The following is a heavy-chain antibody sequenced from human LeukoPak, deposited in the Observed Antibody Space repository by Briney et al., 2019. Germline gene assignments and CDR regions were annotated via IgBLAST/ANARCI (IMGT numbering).Heavy chain of an antibody. V-gene: IGHV3-7*01. J-gene: IGHJ4*02. D-gene: IGHD3-22*01. Sequence: GGSLRLSCAASGFTLSSHWMSWVRQAPGKGLEWVANIKPDGSEKYYVDSVKGRFTISRDNAKNSLYLQMNSLRAEDTAVYYCARDIYYDSSGYYYWGQGTLSPSPQ. CDR2: IKPDGSEK. CDR3: ARDIYYDSSGYYY. CDR1: GFTLSSHW.